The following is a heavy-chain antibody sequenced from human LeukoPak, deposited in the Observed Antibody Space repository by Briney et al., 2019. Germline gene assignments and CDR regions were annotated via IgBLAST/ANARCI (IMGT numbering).Heavy chain of an antibody. CDR1: GGSISSSSYY. D-gene: IGHD3-22*01. CDR3: ARTKTYYYDSSGYYFFDY. CDR2: IYYSGST. Sequence: SETLSLTCTVSGGSISSSSYYWGLIRQPPGKGLEWIGSIYYSGSTYYNPSLKSRVTISVDTSKNQFSLKLSSVTAADTAVYYCARTKTYYYDSSGYYFFDYWGQGTLVTVSS. V-gene: IGHV4-39*01. J-gene: IGHJ4*02.